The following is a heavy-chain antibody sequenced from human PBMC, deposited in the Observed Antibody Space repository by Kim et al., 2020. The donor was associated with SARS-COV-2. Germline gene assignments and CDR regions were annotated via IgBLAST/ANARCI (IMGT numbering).Heavy chain of an antibody. J-gene: IGHJ2*01. CDR3: AKGDSNDEYWYFDL. D-gene: IGHD4-4*01. V-gene: IGHV3-23*01. Sequence: ATVKGRFTIARAKSKNTLHLKMNSLRAADTAVYYCAKGDSNDEYWYFDLWGRGTLVTVSS.